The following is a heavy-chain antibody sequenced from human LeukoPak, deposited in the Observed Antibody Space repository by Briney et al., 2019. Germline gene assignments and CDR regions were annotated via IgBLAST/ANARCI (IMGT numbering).Heavy chain of an antibody. Sequence: GGFLRLSCAASGFTVSSNYMSWVRQAPGKGLEWVSVIYSGGSTYYADSVKGRFTISRDNSKNTLYLQMNSLRAEDTAVYYCARGGYGSGSYYNGVYFDYWGQGTLVTVSS. CDR2: IYSGGST. CDR1: GFTVSSNY. D-gene: IGHD3-10*01. J-gene: IGHJ4*02. V-gene: IGHV3-66*01. CDR3: ARGGYGSGSYYNGVYFDY.